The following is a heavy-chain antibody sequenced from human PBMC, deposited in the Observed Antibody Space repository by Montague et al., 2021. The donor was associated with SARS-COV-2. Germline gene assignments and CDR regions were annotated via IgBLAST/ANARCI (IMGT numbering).Heavy chain of an antibody. CDR3: SRGPTNNIGMVATRLDY. V-gene: IGHV4-34*01. J-gene: IGHJ4*02. CDR1: GGSFSGYY. D-gene: IGHD5-12*01. Sequence: SETLSLTCAVYGGSFSGYYWYWIRQPPRKGLEWIGEINHSGSTNYNQSPKSRVTISVDTSNNKFSLKLTSVTAADTAVYYCSRGPTNNIGMVATRLDYWGQGTLVTVSS. CDR2: INHSGST.